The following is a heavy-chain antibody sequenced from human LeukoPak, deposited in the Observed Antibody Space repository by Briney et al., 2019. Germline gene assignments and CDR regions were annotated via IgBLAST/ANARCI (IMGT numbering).Heavy chain of an antibody. V-gene: IGHV3-9*01. CDR3: AKDIGSSIAARPALNWFDP. Sequence: PGGSLRLSCAASGFTFSSYWMHWVRQAPGKGLEWVSGISWNSGSIGYADSVKGRFTISRDNAKNSLYLQMNSLRAEDTALYYCAKDIGSSIAARPALNWFDPWGQGTLVTVSS. CDR1: GFTFSSYW. J-gene: IGHJ5*02. D-gene: IGHD6-6*01. CDR2: ISWNSGSI.